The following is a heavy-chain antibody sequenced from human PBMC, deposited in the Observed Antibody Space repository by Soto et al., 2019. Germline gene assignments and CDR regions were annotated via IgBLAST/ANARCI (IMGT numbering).Heavy chain of an antibody. CDR1: GFTFSSSA. CDR2: ISFDGMNR. CDR3: ARPRGFYDSAARYPAPSYYSYGLDV. D-gene: IGHD3-22*01. Sequence: QVQLVESGGGVVQPGWPLRLSCAASGFTFSSSAMHWVRQAPGKGLEWVAVISFDGMNRHYAESVKGRFIIFRDNSKNTLSLQMNNLRNEDTAIYHCARPRGFYDSAARYPAPSYYSYGLDVWGQGTTVTVSS. V-gene: IGHV3-30*04. J-gene: IGHJ6*02.